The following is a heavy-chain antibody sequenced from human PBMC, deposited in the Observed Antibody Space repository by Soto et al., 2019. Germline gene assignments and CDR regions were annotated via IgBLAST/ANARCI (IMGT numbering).Heavy chain of an antibody. CDR2: SYYSWTT. V-gene: IGHV4-39*01. Sequence: ESLRLSGSASGFTYRSYAMGWIRQPTGTGLEWIGSSYYSWTTYFNPALKRRYTISVDTSKNRLSLRLTSVTAADTAIYYCTRRYNWNVNYLDPWGPGALVTVSS. J-gene: IGHJ5*02. CDR3: TRRYNWNVNYLDP. D-gene: IGHD1-20*01. CDR1: GFTYRSYA.